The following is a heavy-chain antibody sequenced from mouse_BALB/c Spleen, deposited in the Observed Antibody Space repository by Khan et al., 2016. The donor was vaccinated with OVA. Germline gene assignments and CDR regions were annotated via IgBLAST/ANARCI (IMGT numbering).Heavy chain of an antibody. Sequence: EVELVESGGGLVQPGGSRKLSCAASGFTFSRFGMHWVRQAPEKGLEWVAYISSGSSSIYYADTVKGRFTISRDNTKNTLFLQMTSLRSEDTAMYYCARDSNVDYWGQGTTLTVSS. CDR1: GFTFSRFG. CDR3: ARDSNVDY. J-gene: IGHJ2*01. V-gene: IGHV5-17*02. D-gene: IGHD4-1*01. CDR2: ISSGSSSI.